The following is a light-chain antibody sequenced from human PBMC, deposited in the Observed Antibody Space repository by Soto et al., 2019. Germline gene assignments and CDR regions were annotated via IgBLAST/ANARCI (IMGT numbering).Light chain of an antibody. CDR1: QSVSSY. Sequence: EIVLTQSPATVSLSPGERATISCRASQSVSSYLAWYHQKPGQPPRLLIYDASNRATGIPARFSGSGSGTDFTLTINSLEPEDVAVYYCQQRSSWPRTFGQGTKVDIK. CDR3: QQRSSWPRT. V-gene: IGKV3-11*01. J-gene: IGKJ1*01. CDR2: DAS.